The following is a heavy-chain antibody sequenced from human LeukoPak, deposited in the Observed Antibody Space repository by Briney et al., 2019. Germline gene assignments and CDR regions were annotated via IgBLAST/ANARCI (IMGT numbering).Heavy chain of an antibody. CDR2: ISSRSSTI. Sequence: QAGGSLRLSCAASGFTFSTYPMNWVRQAPGKGLEWVSYISSRSSTIYYADSVKGRFTISRDNAKNSLYLQMNSLRAEDTAVYYCARPAADCGGDCYWAFDYWGQGTLVTVSS. CDR1: GFTFSTYP. CDR3: ARPAADCGGDCYWAFDY. V-gene: IGHV3-48*01. J-gene: IGHJ4*02. D-gene: IGHD2-21*01.